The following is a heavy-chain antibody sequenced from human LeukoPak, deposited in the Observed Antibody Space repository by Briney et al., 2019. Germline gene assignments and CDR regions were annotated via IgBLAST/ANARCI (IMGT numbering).Heavy chain of an antibody. Sequence: SETLSLTCTVSGDSVTSTTYSWGWIRQPPGKGLEWVGTIYDSTNTYYNPSLRSRVTISVDPSKNQFSQQLSSVTAADTAVYYCARHDHDYSNHEFDCWGQGTLVTVSS. V-gene: IGHV4-39*01. D-gene: IGHD4-11*01. CDR2: IYDSTNT. J-gene: IGHJ4*02. CDR1: GDSVTSTTYS. CDR3: ARHDHDYSNHEFDC.